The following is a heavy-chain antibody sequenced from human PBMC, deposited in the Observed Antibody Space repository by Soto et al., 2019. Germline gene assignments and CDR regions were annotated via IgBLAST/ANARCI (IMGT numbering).Heavy chain of an antibody. V-gene: IGHV3-21*01. CDR2: ISSSSSYI. D-gene: IGHD2-2*01. CDR1: GFTFSSYS. J-gene: IGHJ6*03. Sequence: GGSLRLSCAASGFTFSSYSMNWVRQAPGKGLEWVSSISSSSSYIYYADSVKGRFTISRDNAKNSLYLQMNSLRAEDTAVYYCARESCSSTSCYQVVYYYYMDVWGKGTTVTVSS. CDR3: ARESCSSTSCYQVVYYYYMDV.